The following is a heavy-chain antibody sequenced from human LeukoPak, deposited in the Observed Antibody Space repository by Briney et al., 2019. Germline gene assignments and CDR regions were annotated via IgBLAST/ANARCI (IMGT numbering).Heavy chain of an antibody. Sequence: PSETLSLTCTVSGGSLSSGSYYWSWIRQPAGKGREWLGRVYTSGSTNYNPSLKSRVTISVDTSKNQFSLKLSSVTAAATAVYYCARDIVVVVAAKIQNWFDPWGQGTLVTVSS. J-gene: IGHJ5*02. CDR3: ARDIVVVVAAKIQNWFDP. V-gene: IGHV4-61*02. D-gene: IGHD2-15*01. CDR2: VYTSGST. CDR1: GGSLSSGSYY.